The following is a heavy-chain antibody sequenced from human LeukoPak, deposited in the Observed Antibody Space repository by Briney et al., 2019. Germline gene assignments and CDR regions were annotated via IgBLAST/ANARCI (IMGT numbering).Heavy chain of an antibody. D-gene: IGHD1-26*01. Sequence: PSETLSLTCTASGYSISSGYYRGGIRQPAGEGQEWIASIYNSRNTYYNPSLKSRVTISVDKAKNQLYLQMNTVRAGDTAVYYFAVDVGRYYVLYYWGQGSLVTVSS. CDR1: GYSISSGYY. CDR2: IYNSRNT. CDR3: AVDVGRYYVLYY. J-gene: IGHJ4*02. V-gene: IGHV4-38-2*02.